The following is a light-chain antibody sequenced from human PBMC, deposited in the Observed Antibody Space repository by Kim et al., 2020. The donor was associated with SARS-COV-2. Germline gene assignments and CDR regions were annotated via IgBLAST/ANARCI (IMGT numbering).Light chain of an antibody. Sequence: SYELTQPPSVSVSPGQTASITCSGDKLGDKYACWYQQKPGQSPVLVIYQDSKRPSGIPERFSGSNSGNTATLTISGTQAMDEADYYCQAWDSSTAVVFGGGTQPTVL. J-gene: IGLJ2*01. V-gene: IGLV3-1*01. CDR2: QDS. CDR3: QAWDSSTAVV. CDR1: KLGDKY.